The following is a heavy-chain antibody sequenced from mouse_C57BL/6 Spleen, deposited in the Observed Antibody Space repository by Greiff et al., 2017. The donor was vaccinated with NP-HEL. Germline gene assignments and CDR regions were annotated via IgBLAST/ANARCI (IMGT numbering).Heavy chain of an antibody. CDR2: ISDGGSYT. J-gene: IGHJ3*01. D-gene: IGHD4-1*01. CDR3: AREGALTGVFAY. V-gene: IGHV5-4*01. CDR1: GFTFSSYA. Sequence: EVKLVESGGGLVKPGGSLKLSCAASGFTFSSYAMSWVRQTPEKRLEWVATISDGGSYTYYPDNVKGRFTISRDNAKNNLYLQMSHLKSEDTAMYYCAREGALTGVFAYWGQGTLVTVSA.